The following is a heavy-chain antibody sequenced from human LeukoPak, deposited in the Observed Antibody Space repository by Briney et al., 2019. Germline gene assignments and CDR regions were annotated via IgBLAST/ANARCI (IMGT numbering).Heavy chain of an antibody. J-gene: IGHJ4*02. CDR3: ARVRYYGSAHPDY. D-gene: IGHD3-10*01. CDR1: GFTFSNYY. V-gene: IGHV3-11*04. Sequence: GGSLRLSXAASGFTFSNYYMSWIRQAPGKGLEWVSYISSSGSTIYYADSVKGRFTISRDNAKNSLYLQMNSLRAEDTAVYYCARVRYYGSAHPDYWGQGTLVTVSS. CDR2: ISSSGSTI.